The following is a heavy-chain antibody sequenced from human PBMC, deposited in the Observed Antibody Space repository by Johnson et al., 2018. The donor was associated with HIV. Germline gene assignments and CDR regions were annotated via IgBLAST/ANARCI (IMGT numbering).Heavy chain of an antibody. CDR1: GFTFSGSA. D-gene: IGHD6-13*01. CDR2: IRNKANTYAT. CDR3: TRSPRAAEGAFDI. Sequence: VQLVESGGDLVQPGGSLKVSCAASGFTFSGSAMHWVRQASGKGLEWVGRIRNKANTYATAYAASVKGRFTISRDDSTNTAYLQMSSLTTEDTAVYYCTRSPRAAEGAFDIWGQGTMVTVSS. J-gene: IGHJ3*02. V-gene: IGHV3-73*02.